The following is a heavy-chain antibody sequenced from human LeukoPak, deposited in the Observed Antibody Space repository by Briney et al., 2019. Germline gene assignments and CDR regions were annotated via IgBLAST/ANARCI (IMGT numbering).Heavy chain of an antibody. D-gene: IGHD3-3*01. V-gene: IGHV4-59*01. CDR1: GGSISSYY. Sequence: SETLSLTCTVSGGSISSYYWSWIRQPPGKGLEWIGYIYYSGSTNYNPSLKSRVTISVDTSKNQFSLKLSSVTAADTAVYYCAIWAPRYDFWSAYWSGAFDIWGQGTMVTVSS. CDR2: IYYSGST. CDR3: AIWAPRYDFWSAYWSGAFDI. J-gene: IGHJ3*02.